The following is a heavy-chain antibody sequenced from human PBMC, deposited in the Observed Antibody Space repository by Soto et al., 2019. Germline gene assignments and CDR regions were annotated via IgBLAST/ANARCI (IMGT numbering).Heavy chain of an antibody. V-gene: IGHV4-39*01. Sequence: SEILSLTCTVSGGSISSSTYYWGWMRQPPGKGLEWIASFFIGGNTYYNPSLKSRVTISVDTSKNQFSLKLSSVTAADTDVYYCARGYGRNFDYWGQGTLVNVSS. CDR2: FFIGGNT. D-gene: IGHD5-18*01. CDR1: GGSISSSTYY. J-gene: IGHJ4*02. CDR3: ARGYGRNFDY.